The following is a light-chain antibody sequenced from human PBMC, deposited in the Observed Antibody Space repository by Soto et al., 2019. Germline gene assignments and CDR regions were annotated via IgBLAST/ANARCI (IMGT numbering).Light chain of an antibody. Sequence: DIVLTQSPCTLSLSPGERATLSCRASQSIANNYLTWYQQKPGQAPRVLIYDASTRATGIPDRFSGSGSGTDFTLTISRLEPEDSAVYYCQQYGSSPWTFGQGTKVDIK. J-gene: IGKJ1*01. CDR1: QSIANNY. CDR2: DAS. CDR3: QQYGSSPWT. V-gene: IGKV3-20*01.